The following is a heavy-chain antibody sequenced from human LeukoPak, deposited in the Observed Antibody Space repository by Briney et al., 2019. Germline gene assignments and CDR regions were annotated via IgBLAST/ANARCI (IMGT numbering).Heavy chain of an antibody. D-gene: IGHD1-26*01. V-gene: IGHV4-59*01. CDR2: IHYTGST. CDR1: GGSISSYY. CDR3: ARQPTAGGRIAFDI. Sequence: PSETLSLTCAVYGGSISSYYWSWIRQSPGKGLECIGYIHYTGSTNYNPSLKSRVTISVDTSKNQFSLKLSSVTAADTAVYYCARQPTAGGRIAFDIWGQGTMVTVSS. J-gene: IGHJ3*02.